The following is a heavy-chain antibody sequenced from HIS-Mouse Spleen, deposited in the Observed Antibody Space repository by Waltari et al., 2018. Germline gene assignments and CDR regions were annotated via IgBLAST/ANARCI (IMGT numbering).Heavy chain of an antibody. D-gene: IGHD3-10*01. CDR2: IYYSGTT. V-gene: IGHV4-39*01. CDR1: GGSISSSRYY. CDR3: ARLPRLRGSGSNSRFYFDY. J-gene: IGHJ4*02. Sequence: QLQLQESGPGLVKPAETLSLTFTVSGGSISSSRYYWGWLRQSQGKGLELIRSIYYSGTTYYNPSLKSRVTMSVDTSKNQFSLKLSSVTAADTAVYYCARLPRLRGSGSNSRFYFDYWGQGTLVTVSS.